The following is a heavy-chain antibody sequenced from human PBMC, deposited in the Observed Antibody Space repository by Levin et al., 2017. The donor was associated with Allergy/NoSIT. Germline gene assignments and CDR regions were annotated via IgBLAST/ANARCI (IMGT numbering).Heavy chain of an antibody. J-gene: IGHJ4*02. CDR1: GFTFSSYS. Sequence: GGSLRLSCAASGFTFSSYSMNWVRQAPGKGLEWVSYISSSSSTIYYADSVKGRFTISRDNAKNSLYLQMNSLRAEDTAVYYCARPPYNWNDVLPFDYWGQGTLVTVSS. CDR2: ISSSSSTI. D-gene: IGHD1-1*01. CDR3: ARPPYNWNDVLPFDY. V-gene: IGHV3-48*01.